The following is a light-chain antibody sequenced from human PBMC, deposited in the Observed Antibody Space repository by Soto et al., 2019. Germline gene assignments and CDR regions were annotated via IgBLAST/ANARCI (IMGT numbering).Light chain of an antibody. J-gene: IGKJ1*01. V-gene: IGKV3-20*01. Sequence: EIVLTQSPGTLSLSPGERATLSCRATQSVTSSYLAWYQQRPGQAPRLLIYGASNRATGIPDRFSGSGSGKDFTFTISKLEPEDFAEYYCQQYGSSPQTFGQGDKVEIK. CDR2: GAS. CDR3: QQYGSSPQT. CDR1: QSVTSSY.